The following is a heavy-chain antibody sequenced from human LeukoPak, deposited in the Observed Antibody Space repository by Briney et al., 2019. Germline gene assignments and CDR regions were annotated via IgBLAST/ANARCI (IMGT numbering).Heavy chain of an antibody. CDR1: GGSFSGYY. Sequence: SETLSLTCAVYGGSFSGYYWSWIRRPPGKGLEWIGEINHSGSTNYNPSLKSRVTISVDTSKNQFSLKLSSVTAADTAVYYCARGYYDSSGSSWGQGTLVTVSS. V-gene: IGHV4-34*01. J-gene: IGHJ4*02. D-gene: IGHD3-22*01. CDR3: ARGYYDSSGSS. CDR2: INHSGST.